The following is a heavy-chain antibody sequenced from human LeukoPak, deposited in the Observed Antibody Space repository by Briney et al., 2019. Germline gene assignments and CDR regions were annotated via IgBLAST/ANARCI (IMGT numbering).Heavy chain of an antibody. J-gene: IGHJ4*02. D-gene: IGHD2-15*01. CDR3: ARTGGSSEYYFDY. Sequence: PGGSLRLSCAASGFTFSSYAMSWVRQAPGKGLEWVSAISGSGGSTYYADSVKGRFTISRDNSKNTLYLQMNSLRAEDTAVYYCARTGGSSEYYFDYWGQGTLVTVSS. V-gene: IGHV3-23*01. CDR2: ISGSGGST. CDR1: GFTFSSYA.